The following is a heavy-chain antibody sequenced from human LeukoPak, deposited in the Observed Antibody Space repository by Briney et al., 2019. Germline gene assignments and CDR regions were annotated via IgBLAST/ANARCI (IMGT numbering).Heavy chain of an antibody. Sequence: SETLSLTCTVSGGSINRCYGSWIRQPPGKGLEWIGYIYYSGSTHYNPSLESRVTISVDTSKDQFSLKLSSVTAADTAVYYCARSYDSRGFYYYGMDVWGQGTTVTVSS. CDR3: ARSYDSRGFYYYGMDV. D-gene: IGHD3-22*01. J-gene: IGHJ6*02. CDR1: GGSINRCY. CDR2: IYYSGST. V-gene: IGHV4-59*01.